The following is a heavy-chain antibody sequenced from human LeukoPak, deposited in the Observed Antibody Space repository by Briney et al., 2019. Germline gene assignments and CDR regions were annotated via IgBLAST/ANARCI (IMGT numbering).Heavy chain of an antibody. Sequence: PSETLSLTCAVYSGSFSGYYWSWIRQPPGKGLEWIGEINHSGSTNYNPSLKSRVTISVDTSKNQFSLKLSSVTAADTAVYYWARGHGRGWEPIYPPWGPGTLVTGSP. CDR1: SGSFSGYY. CDR2: INHSGST. V-gene: IGHV4-34*01. CDR3: ARGHGRGWEPIYPP. D-gene: IGHD4-23*01. J-gene: IGHJ5*02.